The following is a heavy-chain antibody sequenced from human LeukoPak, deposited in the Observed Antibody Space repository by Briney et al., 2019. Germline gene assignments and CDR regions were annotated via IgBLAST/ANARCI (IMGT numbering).Heavy chain of an antibody. CDR1: GGTFSSYA. J-gene: IGHJ4*02. V-gene: IGHV1-69*13. Sequence: ASVKVSCKVSGGTFSSYAISWVRQAPGQGLEWMGGIIPIFGTANYAQKFQGRVTITADESTSTAYMELSSLRSEDTAVYYCASRKTRSSTSCYFYWGQGTLVTVSS. D-gene: IGHD2-2*01. CDR3: ASRKTRSSTSCYFY. CDR2: IIPIFGTA.